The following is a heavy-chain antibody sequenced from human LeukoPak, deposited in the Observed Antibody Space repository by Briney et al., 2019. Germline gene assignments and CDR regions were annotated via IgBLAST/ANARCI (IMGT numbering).Heavy chain of an antibody. Sequence: SETLSLTCTVSGGSVSSGSYYWSWIRQPPGKGLEWIGYIYYSGSTYYNPSLKSRVTISVDTSKNQFSLKLSSVTAADTAVYYCARGSYSSGWEGYYYYYYGMDVWGQGTTVTVSS. D-gene: IGHD6-19*01. CDR2: IYYSGST. CDR1: GGSVSSGSYY. CDR3: ARGSYSSGWEGYYYYYYGMDV. J-gene: IGHJ6*02. V-gene: IGHV4-61*01.